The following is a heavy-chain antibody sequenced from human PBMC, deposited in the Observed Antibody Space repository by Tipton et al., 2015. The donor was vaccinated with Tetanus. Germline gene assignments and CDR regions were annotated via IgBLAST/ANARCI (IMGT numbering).Heavy chain of an antibody. V-gene: IGHV4-30-4*01. CDR2: IHHSGLA. D-gene: IGHD5-24*01. J-gene: IGHJ2*01. Sequence: TLSLTCTVSGDSVSTGNFYWSWIRQPPGKGLEWIAFIHHSGLAFSKPSLKSRVSISIDTSQNQFSLRLTSVTAADTAVYFCARGGRDAYNNPLGAFDVWGRGTLVTVSS. CDR1: GDSVSTGNFY. CDR3: ARGGRDAYNNPLGAFDV.